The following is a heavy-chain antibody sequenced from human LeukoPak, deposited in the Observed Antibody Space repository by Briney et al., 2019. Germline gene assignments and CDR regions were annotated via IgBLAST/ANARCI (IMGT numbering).Heavy chain of an antibody. Sequence: PGRSLRLSCAASGFTLSSNYMSWLRQAPGKALEGVSVIYSGGSTYYADSVKGRFTISRDNSKNTLYLQMNSLRAEDTAVYYCARATYDSSGLFDYWGQGTLVTVSS. CDR1: GFTLSSNY. J-gene: IGHJ4*02. CDR2: IYSGGST. D-gene: IGHD3-22*01. V-gene: IGHV3-66*02. CDR3: ARATYDSSGLFDY.